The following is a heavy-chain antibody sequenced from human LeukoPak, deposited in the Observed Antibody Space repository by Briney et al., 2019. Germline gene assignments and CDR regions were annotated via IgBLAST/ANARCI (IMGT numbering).Heavy chain of an antibody. V-gene: IGHV1-2*02. CDR2: INPNSGDT. Sequence: VASVKVSCKTSGYTFTGYYMHWVRQAPGQGLEWMGWINPNSGDTNYAQKFQGRVTMTRDTAISTAHMELSRLKSDDTAVYYCARDGAFDYWGQGTLVTVSS. J-gene: IGHJ4*02. CDR1: GYTFTGYY. CDR3: ARDGAFDY.